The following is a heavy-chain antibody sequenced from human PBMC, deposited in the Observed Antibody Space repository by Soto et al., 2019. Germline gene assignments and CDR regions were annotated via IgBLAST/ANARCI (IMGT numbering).Heavy chain of an antibody. CDR2: IYYSGST. CDR3: ARAARYCTNGVWLPNYYYYSGMDV. CDR1: GGSISSGGYY. V-gene: IGHV4-31*03. Sequence: PSETLSLTCTVSGGSISSGGYYWSWIRQHPGKGLEWIGYIYYSGSTYYNPSLKSRVTISVDTSKNQFSLKLSSVTAADTAVYYSARAARYCTNGVWLPNYYYYSGMDVWGQGTTVSVSS. D-gene: IGHD2-8*01. J-gene: IGHJ6*02.